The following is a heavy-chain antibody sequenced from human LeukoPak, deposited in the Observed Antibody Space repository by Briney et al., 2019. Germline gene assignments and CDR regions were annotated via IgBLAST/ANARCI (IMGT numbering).Heavy chain of an antibody. CDR1: GGSFSGYY. V-gene: IGHV4-34*01. J-gene: IGHJ3*02. CDR3: ARDPNSIAVSAFDI. CDR2: INHSGST. D-gene: IGHD6-19*01. Sequence: SETLSLTCAVYGGSFSGYYWSWIRQPPGKGLEWIGEINHSGSTNYNPSLKSRVTISVDTSKNQFSLKLSSVTAADTAVYYCARDPNSIAVSAFDIWGQGTMVTVSS.